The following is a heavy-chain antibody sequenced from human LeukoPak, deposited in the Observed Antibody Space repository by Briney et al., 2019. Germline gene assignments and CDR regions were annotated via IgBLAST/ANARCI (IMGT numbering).Heavy chain of an antibody. V-gene: IGHV4-59*11. CDR1: GGSISSHY. CDR2: IYYSGST. Sequence: SETLSLTCTVSGGSISSHYWSWIRQPPGKGLEWIGYIYYSGSTNYNPSLKSRVTISVDTSKNQFSLKLSSVTAADTAVYYCARLPYYYDSSGYYYYYGMDVWGQGTTVTVSS. CDR3: ARLPYYYDSSGYYYYYGMDV. D-gene: IGHD3-22*01. J-gene: IGHJ6*02.